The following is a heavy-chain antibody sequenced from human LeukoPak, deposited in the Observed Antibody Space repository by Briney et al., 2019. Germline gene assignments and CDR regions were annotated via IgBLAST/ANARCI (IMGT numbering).Heavy chain of an antibody. J-gene: IGHJ4*02. CDR1: GGTFSSYA. D-gene: IGHD3-22*01. CDR2: IIPIPGIA. V-gene: IGHV1-69*04. Sequence: GASVKVSCKASGGTFSSYAISWVRQAPGQGLEWMGRIIPIPGIANYAQKFQGRVTITADKSTSTAYMELSSLRSEDTAVYYCARSDDSSGSLVSLDYWGQGTLVTVSS. CDR3: ARSDDSSGSLVSLDY.